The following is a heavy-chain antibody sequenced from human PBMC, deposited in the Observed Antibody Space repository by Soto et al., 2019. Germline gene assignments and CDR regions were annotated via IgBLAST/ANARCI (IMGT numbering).Heavy chain of an antibody. D-gene: IGHD3-10*01. J-gene: IGHJ4*02. CDR2: ISGSGGST. V-gene: IGHV3-23*01. Sequence: EVQLLESGGGLVQPGGSLRLSCAASGFTFSSYAMSWVRQAPGKGLEWVSAISGSGGSTYYADSVKGRFTISRDNSKNTRYLKMNSLRAEDTAVYYCAIIHGALVGYWGQGTLVTVSS. CDR3: AIIHGALVGY. CDR1: GFTFSSYA.